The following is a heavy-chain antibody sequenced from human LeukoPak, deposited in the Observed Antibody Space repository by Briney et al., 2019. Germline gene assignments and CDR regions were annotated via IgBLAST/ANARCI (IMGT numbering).Heavy chain of an antibody. Sequence: SETLSLTCAVYGGSFSGYYWSWIRQPPGKGLEWIGEINHSGSTNYNPSLKSRVTISVDTSKNQFSLKLSSVTAADTAVYYCARVRSWYPFDYWGQGTLVTVSS. D-gene: IGHD6-13*01. CDR1: GGSFSGYY. CDR3: ARVRSWYPFDY. V-gene: IGHV4-34*01. J-gene: IGHJ4*02. CDR2: INHSGST.